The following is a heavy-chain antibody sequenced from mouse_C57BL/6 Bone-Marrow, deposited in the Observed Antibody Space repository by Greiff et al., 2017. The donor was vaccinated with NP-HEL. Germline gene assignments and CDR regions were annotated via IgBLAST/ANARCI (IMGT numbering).Heavy chain of an antibody. CDR3: ASHYYGSSYVGCFDV. D-gene: IGHD1-1*01. V-gene: IGHV14-3*01. J-gene: IGHJ1*03. CDR1: GFNIKNTY. Sequence: EVQLQESVAELVRPGASVKLSCTASGFNIKNTYMHWVKQRPEQGLEWIGRIDPANGNTKYAPKFQGKATITADTSSNTAYLQLSSLTSEDTAIYYCASHYYGSSYVGCFDVGGTGTTVTVSS. CDR2: IDPANGNT.